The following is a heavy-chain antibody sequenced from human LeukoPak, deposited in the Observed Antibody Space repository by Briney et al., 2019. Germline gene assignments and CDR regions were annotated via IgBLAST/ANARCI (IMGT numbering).Heavy chain of an antibody. V-gene: IGHV1-8*01. Sequence: GASVKVSCKASGYTFTSYDINWVRQATGQGLEWMGWMNPNSGNTGYAQKFQGRVTMTRNTSISTAYMELSSLRSEDTAVYYCARVGSSDFGTDYWGQGTLVTVSS. D-gene: IGHD3-10*01. J-gene: IGHJ4*02. CDR3: ARVGSSDFGTDY. CDR1: GYTFTSYD. CDR2: MNPNSGNT.